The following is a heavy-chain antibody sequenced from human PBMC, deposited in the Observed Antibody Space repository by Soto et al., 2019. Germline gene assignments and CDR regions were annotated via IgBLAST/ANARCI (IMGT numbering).Heavy chain of an antibody. D-gene: IGHD2-2*02. V-gene: IGHV1-3*01. CDR3: ARGSHIVVVPAAIMPTLLYGMDV. CDR2: INAGNGNT. CDR1: GYTFTSYA. J-gene: IGHJ6*02. Sequence: GASVKVSCKASGYTFTSYAMHWVRQAPGQRLEWMGWINAGNGNTKYSQKFQGRVTITRDTSASTAYMELSSLRSEDTDVYYCARGSHIVVVPAAIMPTLLYGMDVWGQGTTVTVSS.